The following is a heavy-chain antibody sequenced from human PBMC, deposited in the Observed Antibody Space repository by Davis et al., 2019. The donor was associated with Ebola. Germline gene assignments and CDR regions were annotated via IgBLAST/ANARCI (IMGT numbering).Heavy chain of an antibody. Sequence: SVKVSCKASGGTFSSYAISWVRQAPGQGLEWMGRIIPILGIANYAQKFQGRVTITADESTSTAYMELSSLRSEDTAVYYCARGAQGVIGGFYDYWGQGTLVTVSS. J-gene: IGHJ4*02. V-gene: IGHV1-69*04. D-gene: IGHD3-10*01. CDR3: ARGAQGVIGGFYDY. CDR1: GGTFSSYA. CDR2: IIPILGIA.